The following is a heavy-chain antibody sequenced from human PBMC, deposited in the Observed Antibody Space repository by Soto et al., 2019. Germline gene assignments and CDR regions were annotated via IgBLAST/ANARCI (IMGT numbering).Heavy chain of an antibody. CDR2: IYYSGST. J-gene: IGHJ4*02. V-gene: IGHV4-31*03. CDR3: ARGKWYDILTPFDY. Sequence: SETLSLTCTVSGGSISSGGNYWSWIRQHPGKGLEWIGYIYYSGSTYYNPSLKSRVTISLDTSKKQFSLTLSSVTAADTAVYYCARGKWYDILTPFDYWGQGTLVTVSS. D-gene: IGHD3-9*01. CDR1: GGSISSGGNY.